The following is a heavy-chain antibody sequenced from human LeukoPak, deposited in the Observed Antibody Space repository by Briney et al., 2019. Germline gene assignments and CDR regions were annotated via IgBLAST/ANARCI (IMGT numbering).Heavy chain of an antibody. Sequence: GRSLRLSCAASGFTFSSYGMHWVRQAPGKGLEWVAVISYDGSNKYYADSVKGRFTISRDNSKNTLYLQMNSLRAEDTAVYYCAKAAQIYYYGSGSLSYLDYWGQGTLVTVSS. V-gene: IGHV3-30*18. D-gene: IGHD3-10*01. J-gene: IGHJ4*02. CDR2: ISYDGSNK. CDR3: AKAAQIYYYGSGSLSYLDY. CDR1: GFTFSSYG.